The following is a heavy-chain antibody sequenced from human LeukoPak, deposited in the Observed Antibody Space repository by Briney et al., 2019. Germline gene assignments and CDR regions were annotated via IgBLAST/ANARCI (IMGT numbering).Heavy chain of an antibody. D-gene: IGHD5-18*01. CDR3: ARDLYSYGYSVQDY. CDR2: IYTSGST. V-gene: IGHV4-61*02. CDR1: GGSISSGSYY. J-gene: IGHJ4*02. Sequence: SQTLSLTCTVSGGSISSGSYYWSWIRQPAGKGLEWIGRIYTSGSTNYNPSLKRRVTISVDTSKNQFSLKLSSVTAADTAVYYCARDLYSYGYSVQDYWGQGTLVTVSS.